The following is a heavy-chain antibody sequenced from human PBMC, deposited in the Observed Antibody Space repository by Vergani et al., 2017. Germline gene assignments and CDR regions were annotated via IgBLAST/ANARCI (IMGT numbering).Heavy chain of an antibody. CDR1: GFTFSNSA. V-gene: IGHV3-23*01. J-gene: IGHJ4*01. Sequence: EVHLLESGGGLVQSGGSLRLSCAASGFTFSNSAVSWVRQAPGRGLALVSSISGPGLSTSYADSVKGRFSISIDNSKNTVFLQMHSLRAEDTAIYYCVKEKIDLGAYFFDSWGHGILVTVSS. CDR3: VKEKIDLGAYFFDS. CDR2: ISGPGLST. D-gene: IGHD2/OR15-2a*01.